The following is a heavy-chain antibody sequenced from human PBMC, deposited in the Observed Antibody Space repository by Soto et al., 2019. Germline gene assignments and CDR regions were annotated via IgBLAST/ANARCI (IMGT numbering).Heavy chain of an antibody. CDR3: ARHKGGYYDSSGYYYVDYYYGMDV. V-gene: IGHV5-10-1*01. D-gene: IGHD3-22*01. CDR2: IDPSDSYT. J-gene: IGHJ6*02. CDR1: GYSFTSYW. Sequence: GESLKISCNGSGYSFTSYWISWVRQMPWKGLEWMGRIDPSDSYTNYSPSFQGHVTISADKSISTAYLQWSSLKASDTAMYYCARHKGGYYDSSGYYYVDYYYGMDVWGQGTTVTVS.